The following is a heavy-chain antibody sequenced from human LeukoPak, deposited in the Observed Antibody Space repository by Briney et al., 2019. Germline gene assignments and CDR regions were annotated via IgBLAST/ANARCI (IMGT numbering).Heavy chain of an antibody. CDR2: INNGGST. CDR3: TRVNVPWFFDY. J-gene: IGHJ4*02. Sequence: PGGSLRLSCAASGLTVSSNYMSWVRQAPGKGLEWVSGINNGGSTSYADSVKGRFTISRDNSQNTLYLQMNSLRAEDTAVYYCTRVNVPWFFDYWGQGTLVTVSS. CDR1: GLTVSSNY. D-gene: IGHD3-22*01. V-gene: IGHV3-53*01.